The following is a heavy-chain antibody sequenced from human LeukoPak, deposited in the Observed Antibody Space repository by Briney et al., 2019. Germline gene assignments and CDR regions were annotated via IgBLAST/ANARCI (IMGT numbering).Heavy chain of an antibody. Sequence: SETLSLTCTVSGGSISSYYWSWIRQPPGKGLEWIGYIYYSGGTNYNPSLKSRVTISVDTSKNQFSLKLSSVTAADTAVYYCARGDGPDAFDIWGQGTMVTVSS. CDR1: GGSISSYY. CDR3: ARGDGPDAFDI. V-gene: IGHV4-59*01. CDR2: IYYSGGT. J-gene: IGHJ3*02.